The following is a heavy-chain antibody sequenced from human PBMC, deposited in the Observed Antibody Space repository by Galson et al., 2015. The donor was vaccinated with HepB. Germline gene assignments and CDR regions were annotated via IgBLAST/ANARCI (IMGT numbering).Heavy chain of an antibody. J-gene: IGHJ6*02. CDR3: ARDRGGMDV. CDR2: SRNKVNSYTT. Sequence: SLRLSCAASGFTLSDYYIDWVRQAPGRGLEWVGRSRNKVNSYTTEYAASVKGRFSMPRDDSKNSLHLQMNNLKTEDTAVYYCARDRGGMDVWGQGTTVTVSS. V-gene: IGHV3-72*01. CDR1: GFTLSDYY. D-gene: IGHD3-10*01.